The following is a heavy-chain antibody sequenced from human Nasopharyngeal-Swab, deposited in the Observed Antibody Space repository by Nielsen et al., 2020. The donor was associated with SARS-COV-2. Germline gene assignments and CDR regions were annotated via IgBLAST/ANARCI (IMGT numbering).Heavy chain of an antibody. V-gene: IGHV1-18*01. CDR2: ISAYNGNT. CDR1: GETFTSYG. CDR3: ARDPGREDPFDY. J-gene: IGHJ4*02. D-gene: IGHD2-15*01. Sequence: GSVKVSCRAWGETFTSYGISWVRQAPGQGLEWMGWISAYNGNTNYAQRLQGRVTMTTDTSTSTAYMELRSLRSDDTAVYYCARDPGREDPFDYWGQGTLVTVSS.